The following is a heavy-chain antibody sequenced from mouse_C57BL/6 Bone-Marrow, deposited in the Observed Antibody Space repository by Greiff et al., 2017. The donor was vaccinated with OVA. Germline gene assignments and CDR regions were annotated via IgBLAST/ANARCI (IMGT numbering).Heavy chain of an antibody. V-gene: IGHV5-17*01. D-gene: IGHD2-1*01. Sequence: DVMLVESGGGLVKPGGSLKLSCAASGFTFSDYGMHWVRQAPKKGLEWVAYISSGSSTIYYADTVKGRFTISRDNAKNTLFLQMTSLRSEDTAMYYCAGKGNYYYAMDYWGQGTSVTVSS. CDR3: AGKGNYYYAMDY. CDR2: ISSGSSTI. J-gene: IGHJ4*01. CDR1: GFTFSDYG.